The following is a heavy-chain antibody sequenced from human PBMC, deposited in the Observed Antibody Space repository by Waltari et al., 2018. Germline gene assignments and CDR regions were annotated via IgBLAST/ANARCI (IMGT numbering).Heavy chain of an antibody. CDR3: ARDSEGGEADY. J-gene: IGHJ4*02. CDR1: GYSISSGYY. Sequence: QVQLQESGPGLVKPSETLSLTCTVSGYSISSGYYWGWIRQPPGKGLEWIGSIYHSGSTYYNPSLKSRVTISVDTSKNQFSLKLSSVTAADTAVYYCARDSEGGEADYWGQGTLVTVSS. V-gene: IGHV4-38-2*02. D-gene: IGHD3-16*01. CDR2: IYHSGST.